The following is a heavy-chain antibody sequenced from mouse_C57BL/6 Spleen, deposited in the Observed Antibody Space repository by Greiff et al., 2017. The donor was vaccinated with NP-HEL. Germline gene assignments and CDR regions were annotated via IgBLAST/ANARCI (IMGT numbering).Heavy chain of an antibody. D-gene: IGHD1-1*01. CDR2: ISYSGST. CDR3: ARRGYYGSSYNYFDY. J-gene: IGHJ2*01. CDR1: GYSITSDY. Sequence: EVQLQQSGPGLAKPSQTLSLTCSVTGYSITSDYWNWIRKFPGNKLEYMGYISYSGSTYYTPSLKSRISITRDTSKNQYYRQLNSVTTEDTATYYCARRGYYGSSYNYFDYWGQGTTLTVSS. V-gene: IGHV3-8*01.